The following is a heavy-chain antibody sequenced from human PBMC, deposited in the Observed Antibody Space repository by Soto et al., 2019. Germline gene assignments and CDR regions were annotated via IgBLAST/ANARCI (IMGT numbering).Heavy chain of an antibody. J-gene: IGHJ5*02. CDR3: AXGLTRXLTTTRMNWFDP. Sequence: SETLSLTCTVSGGSISSYYWSWIRQPPWKGLEWIGYIYYSGSTNXNPSLKSRVTISVDTSKNQFSLKLSSVTAADTAVYYCAXGLTRXLTTTRMNWFDPWGQGTLVTVSS. V-gene: IGHV4-59*01. CDR1: GGSISSYY. CDR2: IYYSGST. D-gene: IGHD4-4*01.